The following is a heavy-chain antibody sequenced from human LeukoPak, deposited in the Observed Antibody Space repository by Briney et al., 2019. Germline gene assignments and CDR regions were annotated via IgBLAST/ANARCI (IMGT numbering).Heavy chain of an antibody. J-gene: IGHJ4*02. CDR3: AREDYSSSLS. CDR2: INPSDGST. V-gene: IGHV1-46*01. CDR1: GYRFTSYY. D-gene: IGHD6-6*01. Sequence: ASVKVSCKASGYRFTSYYFHWVRQAPGQGPEWMGMINPSDGSTSYAQKFQGRVTMTRDTSTNTVYMELSRLRSEDTAVFYCAREDYSSSLSWGQGTLVTVSS.